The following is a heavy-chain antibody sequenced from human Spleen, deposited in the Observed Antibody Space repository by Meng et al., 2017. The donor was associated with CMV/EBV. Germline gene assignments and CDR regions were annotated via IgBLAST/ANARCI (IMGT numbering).Heavy chain of an antibody. V-gene: IGHV1-69*06. CDR2: IIPIFGTA. D-gene: IGHD1-26*01. Sequence: SVKVSCKASGGTFSSYAISWVRQAPGQGLEWMGGIIPIFGTANYAQKFQGRVTMTEDTSTITAYRELSSLRSEDTAVYYCTTRSGLNSGTYFYYFNYWGQGTLVTVSS. J-gene: IGHJ4*02. CDR1: GGTFSSYA. CDR3: TTRSGLNSGTYFYYFNY.